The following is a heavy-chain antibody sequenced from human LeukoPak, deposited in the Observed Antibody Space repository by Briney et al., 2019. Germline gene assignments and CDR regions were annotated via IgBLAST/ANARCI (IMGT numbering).Heavy chain of an antibody. J-gene: IGHJ4*02. CDR2: IDPSDSYI. Sequence: GESLKISCKGSGYSYTSYWINWVRQMPGKGLEWVGRIDPSDSYIEYGPSFQGQVTISADKSISTAYLQWNSLKASDTAMYYCARQGDSGSQLDYWGQGTLVTVSS. V-gene: IGHV5-10-1*04. CDR3: ARQGDSGSQLDY. CDR1: GYSYTSYW. D-gene: IGHD1-26*01.